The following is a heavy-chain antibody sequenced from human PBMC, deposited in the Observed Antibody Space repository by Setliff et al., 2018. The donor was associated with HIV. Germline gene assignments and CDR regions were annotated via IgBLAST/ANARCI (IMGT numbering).Heavy chain of an antibody. V-gene: IGHV3-30*12. CDR2: ISYDGGSK. J-gene: IGHJ4*02. Sequence: GGSLRLSCAVSGLTFTNYAMHWVRQAPGKGLESVSFISYDGGSKYYADSVKGGFTLSRDNSKNTLYLQMNSLRVEDTAIYYCARAWAMQQLVPAYWGQGTLVTVSS. CDR1: GLTFTNYA. D-gene: IGHD6-6*01. CDR3: ARAWAMQQLVPAY.